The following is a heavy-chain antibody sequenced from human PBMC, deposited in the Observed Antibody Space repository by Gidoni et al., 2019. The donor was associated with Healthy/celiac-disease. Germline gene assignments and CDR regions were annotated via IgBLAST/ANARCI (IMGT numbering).Heavy chain of an antibody. Sequence: EVQLVESGGGLVQPGGSLRLSCAASGFTFRSYSMNWVRQAPGKGLEWVSYISSSSSTIYYADSVKGRFTISRDNAKNSLYLQMNSLRDEDTAVYYCARDWAGDTAMVRGGYWGQGTLVTVSS. CDR3: ARDWAGDTAMVRGGY. J-gene: IGHJ4*02. V-gene: IGHV3-48*02. CDR2: ISSSSSTI. CDR1: GFTFRSYS. D-gene: IGHD5-18*01.